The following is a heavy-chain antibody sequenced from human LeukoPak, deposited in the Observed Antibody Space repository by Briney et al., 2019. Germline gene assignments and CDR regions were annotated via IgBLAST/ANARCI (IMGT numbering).Heavy chain of an antibody. CDR1: GFTFSSYG. CDR2: IRYDGGKK. D-gene: IGHD2-2*01. CDR3: AKDRIPAALMAFDI. V-gene: IGHV3-30*02. Sequence: GGSLRLSCAASGFTFSSYGMHWVRQAPGKGLEWVAFIRYDGGKKDYTDSVKGRFTISRDNSKNTLYLQMNSLRTEDTAVYYCAKDRIPAALMAFDIWGQGTMVTVSS. J-gene: IGHJ3*02.